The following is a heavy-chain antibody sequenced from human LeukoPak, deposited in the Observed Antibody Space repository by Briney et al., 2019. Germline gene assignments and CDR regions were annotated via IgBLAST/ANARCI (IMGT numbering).Heavy chain of an antibody. Sequence: PGGSLRLSCAASGFTFSDYYMSWLRRAPGKGLEGVSYISSSGSTIYYADSVKGRFTISRDNAKNSLYLQMNSLRAEDTAVYYCASGDIVATIDYWGQGTLVTVSS. D-gene: IGHD5-12*01. V-gene: IGHV3-11*01. CDR2: ISSSGSTI. J-gene: IGHJ4*02. CDR1: GFTFSDYY. CDR3: ASGDIVATIDY.